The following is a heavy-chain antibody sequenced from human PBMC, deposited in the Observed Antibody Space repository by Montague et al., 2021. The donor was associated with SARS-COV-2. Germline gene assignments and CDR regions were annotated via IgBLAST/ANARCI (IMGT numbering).Heavy chain of an antibody. J-gene: IGHJ6*02. CDR2: IYYSGST. CDR3: ARVGRQQLVRLSGMDV. D-gene: IGHD6-13*01. CDR1: GGSISSSSYD. V-gene: IGHV4-39*07. Sequence: SDTLSLTCTVSGGSISSSSYDWGWIRQPPGKGLEWIGSIYYSGSTYYNPSLKSRVTISVDTSKNQFSLKLSSVTAADTAVYYCARVGRQQLVRLSGMDVWGQGTTVTVSS.